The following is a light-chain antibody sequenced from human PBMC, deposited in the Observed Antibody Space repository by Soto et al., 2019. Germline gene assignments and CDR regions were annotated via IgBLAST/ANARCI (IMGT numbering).Light chain of an antibody. Sequence: QAVVTQPPSASGTPGQRVAFSCSGSSSNIGPNTVNWYQQLPGAAPKLLIYSHSQRPSGVPDRFSGSKSGTSASLAITGLQAEDEADYYCQSYDSTLSGVIFGGGTKLTVL. J-gene: IGLJ2*01. V-gene: IGLV1-44*01. CDR2: SHS. CDR1: SSNIGPNT. CDR3: QSYDSTLSGVI.